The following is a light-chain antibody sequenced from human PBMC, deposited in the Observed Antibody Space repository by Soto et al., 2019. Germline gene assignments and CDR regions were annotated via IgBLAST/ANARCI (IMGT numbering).Light chain of an antibody. CDR3: QQYNSYST. CDR1: QRISTW. V-gene: IGKV1-5*01. Sequence: DIQMTQSPSTLSASVGDRVTITCRDSQRISTWLAWYQQKPGRAPKVLIYDASSLKSGVPSRFSGSGSGTEFTLTISSLQPEDFATYYCQQYNSYSTFGQGTKVEIK. CDR2: DAS. J-gene: IGKJ2*01.